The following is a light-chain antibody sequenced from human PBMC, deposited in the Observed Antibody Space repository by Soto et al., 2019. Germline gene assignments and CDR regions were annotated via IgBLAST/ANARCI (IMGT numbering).Light chain of an antibody. CDR1: QSITTF. CDR3: QQYSTYPLT. J-gene: IGKJ4*01. CDR2: DAS. V-gene: IGKV1-5*01. Sequence: DIQMTQSPSTLSASIGDRVTITCRASQSITTFLAWYQQKPGKAPQILIYDASKLEPGVPSRLSGGGSGTEFTFTISSLQPDDFATYYCQQYSTYPLTFGGGTKVDIK.